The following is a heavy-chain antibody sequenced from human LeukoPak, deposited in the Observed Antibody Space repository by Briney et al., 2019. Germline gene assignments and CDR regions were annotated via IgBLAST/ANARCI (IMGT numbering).Heavy chain of an antibody. Sequence: PGGSLRLSCAASGFTFSDYYMSWIRQAPGKGLEWVSYISSSGSTIYYADSVKGRFTISRDNAKNSLYLQMNSLRAEDTAVYYCAKDLGRYSYGYSFDYWGQGTLVTVSS. D-gene: IGHD5-18*01. CDR2: ISSSGSTI. J-gene: IGHJ4*02. V-gene: IGHV3-11*01. CDR3: AKDLGRYSYGYSFDY. CDR1: GFTFSDYY.